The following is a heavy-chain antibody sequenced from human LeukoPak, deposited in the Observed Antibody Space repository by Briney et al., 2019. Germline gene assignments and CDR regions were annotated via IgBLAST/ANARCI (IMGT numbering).Heavy chain of an antibody. CDR2: ISGSGSTI. V-gene: IGHV3-11*04. CDR3: ARVLLADGYKEMAVVGYFDT. J-gene: IGHJ4*02. D-gene: IGHD5-24*01. Sequence: PGRTLRLSRAVSGVTLSSEWVSWIGRAPGKGRGWVSYISGSGSTIYYADSVKGRFTISRDNPKNSLYLQMNSLIAEHTTVYFCARVLLADGYKEMAVVGYFDTWGEGTLVTVSS. CDR1: GVTLSSEW.